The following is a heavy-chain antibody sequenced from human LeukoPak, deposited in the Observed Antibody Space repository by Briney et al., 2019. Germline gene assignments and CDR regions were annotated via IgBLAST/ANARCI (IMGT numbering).Heavy chain of an antibody. CDR1: GGSISGYY. CDR3: AKFGADYDMYV. D-gene: IGHD3-16*01. CDR2: IYYNGKA. Sequence: SETLSLTCTVSGGSISGYYWTWFRQPPGKGLEWIGQIYYNGKADYNPSLESRITISVDTSKNKISLKLISVTAADTAIYYCAKFGADYDMYVWGQGITVAVSS. V-gene: IGHV4-59*01. J-gene: IGHJ6*02.